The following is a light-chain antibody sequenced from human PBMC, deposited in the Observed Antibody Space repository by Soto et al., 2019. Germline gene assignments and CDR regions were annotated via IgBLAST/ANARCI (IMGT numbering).Light chain of an antibody. Sequence: DIQMTQSPSSLSASVGDRVTITCRASQSINSYLNWYQQKPGKAPKLLIYAASSLQSGVPSRFSGSGSGTEFTLTISSLQPEDFATYYCQQSYSTGLTFGGGTKVESK. CDR3: QQSYSTGLT. CDR2: AAS. CDR1: QSINSY. J-gene: IGKJ4*01. V-gene: IGKV1-39*01.